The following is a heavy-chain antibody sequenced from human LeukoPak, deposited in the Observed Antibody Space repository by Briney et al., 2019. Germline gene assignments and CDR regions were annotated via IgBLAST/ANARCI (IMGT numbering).Heavy chain of an antibody. CDR3: ARGSGLYYYGMDV. CDR2: ISSSSSYI. Sequence: GGSLRLSCAASGFTFSSYSMNWVRQAPGKGLEWVSSISSSSSYIYYADSVKGRFTISRDNAKNSLYPQMNSLRAEDTAVYYCARGSGLYYYGMDVWGQGTTVTVSS. J-gene: IGHJ6*02. CDR1: GFTFSSYS. V-gene: IGHV3-21*01. D-gene: IGHD3-22*01.